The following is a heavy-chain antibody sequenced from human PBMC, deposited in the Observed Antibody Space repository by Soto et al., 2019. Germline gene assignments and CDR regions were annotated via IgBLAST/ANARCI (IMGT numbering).Heavy chain of an antibody. V-gene: IGHV3-7*01. CDR3: ARLQRDYFDY. CDR2: IKEDGSEQ. CDR1: GFTFSRFW. Sequence: GGSLRLSCAASGFTFSRFWMTWIRQAPGKGLEWLANIKEDGSEQHNVDSMRGRFTVSRDNAKNLLYLQISGLRAEDTAVYYCARLQRDYFDYWGQGTLVTVSS. J-gene: IGHJ4*02. D-gene: IGHD4-4*01.